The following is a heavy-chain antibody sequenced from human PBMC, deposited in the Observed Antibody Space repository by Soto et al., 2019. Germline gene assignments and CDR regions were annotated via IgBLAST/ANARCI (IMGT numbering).Heavy chain of an antibody. CDR1: GDSISGGASF. J-gene: IGHJ5*02. D-gene: IGHD2-2*01. CDR3: AKLSCTSSTCYFPGWFDP. Sequence: SETLSLTCTVFGDSISGGASFWSWIRQPPGKGLEWIANVYYSGSSYYNPSLKSRLTISVDTTKNHFSLQLKSMTAADTAVYYCAKLSCTSSTCYFPGWFDPWGQGTLGTVS. CDR2: VYYSGSS. V-gene: IGHV4-31*03.